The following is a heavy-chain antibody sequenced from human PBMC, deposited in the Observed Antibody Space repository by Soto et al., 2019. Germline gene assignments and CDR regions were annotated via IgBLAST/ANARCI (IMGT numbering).Heavy chain of an antibody. J-gene: IGHJ6*02. CDR1: GFTFSSYS. V-gene: IGHV3-21*01. CDR3: ARDFGDFWSGYYSVFGMDV. D-gene: IGHD3-3*01. CDR2: ISSSSSYI. Sequence: EVQLVESGGGLVKPGGSLRLSCAASGFTFSSYSMNWVRQAPGKGLEWVSSISSSSSYIYYADSVKGRFTISRDNAKNSLFLQMNSLRAEDTAVYYWARDFGDFWSGYYSVFGMDVWGQGTTVTVSS.